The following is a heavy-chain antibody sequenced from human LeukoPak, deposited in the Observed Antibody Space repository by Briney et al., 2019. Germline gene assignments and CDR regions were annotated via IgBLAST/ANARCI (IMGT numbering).Heavy chain of an antibody. CDR3: ASRRHIVVVTAIPGLNDY. Sequence: PVKVSCKASGGTFSSYAISWVRQAPGQGLEWMGRIIPILGIANYAQKFQGRVTITADKSTSTAYMELSSLRSEDTAVYYCASRRHIVVVTAIPGLNDYWGQGTLVTVSS. CDR2: IIPILGIA. V-gene: IGHV1-69*04. D-gene: IGHD2-21*02. J-gene: IGHJ4*02. CDR1: GGTFSSYA.